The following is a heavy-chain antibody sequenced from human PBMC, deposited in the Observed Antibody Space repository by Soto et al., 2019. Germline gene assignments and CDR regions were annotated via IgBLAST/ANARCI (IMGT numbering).Heavy chain of an antibody. CDR1: CVSIGSSNW. J-gene: IGHJ4*02. D-gene: IGHD6-13*01. CDR3: ARARATIAAAAIFDC. CDR2: VYRTGST. V-gene: IGHV4-4*02. Sequence: SVTLSLTCAISCVSIGSSNWWSSVGQPPGKGLEWIGEVYRTGSTNYNPSLESRLTISVDKSKNQFSLKLTSVTAADTAVYYCARARATIAAAAIFDCWGQGTLVTVS.